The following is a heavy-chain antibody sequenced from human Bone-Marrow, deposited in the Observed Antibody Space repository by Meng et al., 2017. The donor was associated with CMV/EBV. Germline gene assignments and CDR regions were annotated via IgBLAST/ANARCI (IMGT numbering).Heavy chain of an antibody. J-gene: IGHJ5*02. CDR1: GFTFSDYY. V-gene: IGHV3-11*01. CDR2: ISSSGSTI. CDR3: AREVAFVVVPAAISWGWFDP. Sequence: GGSLRLSCAASGFTFSDYYMSWIRQAPGKGLEWVSYISSSGSTIYYADSVKGRFTISRDNAKNSLYLQMNSLRAEDTAVYYCAREVAFVVVPAAISWGWFDPWGQGTLVTVSS. D-gene: IGHD2-2*01.